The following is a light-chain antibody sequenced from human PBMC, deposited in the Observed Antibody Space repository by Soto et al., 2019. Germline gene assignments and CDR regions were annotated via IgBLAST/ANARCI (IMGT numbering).Light chain of an antibody. V-gene: IGKV3D-11*02. Sequence: EIVLTQSPATLSLSPGERATLSCRASQSVSSYLAWYQQKPGQAPRLLIYDASNRATGIPARFSGSGPGTDFTLTISSLEPEDFAVYYCQQRSNWPYTFGQGTKVDIK. CDR1: QSVSSY. CDR3: QQRSNWPYT. CDR2: DAS. J-gene: IGKJ2*01.